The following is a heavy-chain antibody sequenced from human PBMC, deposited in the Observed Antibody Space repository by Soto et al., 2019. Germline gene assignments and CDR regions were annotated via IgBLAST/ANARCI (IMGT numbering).Heavy chain of an antibody. CDR1: GFTFSSYA. J-gene: IGHJ5*02. D-gene: IGHD6-13*01. V-gene: IGHV3-30-3*01. CDR2: ISYDGSNK. Sequence: QVQLVESGGGVVQPGRSLRLSCAASGFTFSSYAMHWVRQAPGKGLEWVAVISYDGSNKYYADSVKGRFTISRDNSKNPLYLQMTSLRAEDTAVYYCASTIAAAPSPWFDPWGQGTLVTVSS. CDR3: ASTIAAAPSPWFDP.